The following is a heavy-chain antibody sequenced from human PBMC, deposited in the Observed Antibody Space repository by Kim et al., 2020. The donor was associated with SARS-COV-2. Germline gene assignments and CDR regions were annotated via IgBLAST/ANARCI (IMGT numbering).Heavy chain of an antibody. CDR3: ARDDIYGDEPTHDGSDV. CDR1: GFTFSSHR. V-gene: IGHV3-74*01. CDR2: IDGDGSEA. Sequence: GGSLRHSCEVSGFTFSSHRMHWVRQAPGKGLECVSRIDGDGSEAYYAASVKGRFPISRDNGKNTLYLQMTSLGAEDTALYHGARDDIYGDEPTHDGSDV. J-gene: IGHJ3*01. D-gene: IGHD4-17*01.